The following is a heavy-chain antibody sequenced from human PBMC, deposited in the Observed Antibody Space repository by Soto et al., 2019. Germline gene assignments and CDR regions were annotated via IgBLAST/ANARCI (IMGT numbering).Heavy chain of an antibody. CDR2: IIPIFGTA. CDR3: ARGLYGGKIGFSY. J-gene: IGHJ4*02. CDR1: GGTFSSYA. Sequence: WASVKVSCKASGGTFSSYAISWVRQAPGQGLEWMGGIIPIFGTANYAQKFQGRVTITADESTSTAYMELSSLRSEDTAVYYCARGLYGGKIGFSYWGQGTLVTVSS. D-gene: IGHD4-17*01. V-gene: IGHV1-69*13.